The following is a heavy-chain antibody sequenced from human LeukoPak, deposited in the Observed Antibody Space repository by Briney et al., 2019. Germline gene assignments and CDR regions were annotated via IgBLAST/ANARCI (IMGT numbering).Heavy chain of an antibody. J-gene: IGHJ4*02. CDR2: INPSGGST. D-gene: IGHD1-26*01. V-gene: IGHV1-46*01. Sequence: ASVKVSCKASGYTFTSYYMHWVRQAPGQGLEWMGIINPSGGSTSYAQKFQGRVTMTRDTSTSTVYMELSSLRSEDTAVYYCARADSGSYYRDYFDYWGQGTLVTVSS. CDR3: ARADSGSYYRDYFDY. CDR1: GYTFTSYY.